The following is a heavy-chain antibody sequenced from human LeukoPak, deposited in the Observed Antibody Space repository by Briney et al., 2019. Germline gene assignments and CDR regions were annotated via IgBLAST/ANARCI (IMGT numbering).Heavy chain of an antibody. V-gene: IGHV3-33*08. J-gene: IGHJ5*02. D-gene: IGHD6-13*01. CDR1: GFTFSSYG. Sequence: HPGGSLRLSCAASGFTFSSYGMHWVRQAPGKGLEWVAVIWYDGSNKYYADSVKGRFTISRDNSKNTLYLQMNSLRAEDTAVYYCARDRPIRGSSWPNWFDPWGQGTLVTVSS. CDR3: ARDRPIRGSSWPNWFDP. CDR2: IWYDGSNK.